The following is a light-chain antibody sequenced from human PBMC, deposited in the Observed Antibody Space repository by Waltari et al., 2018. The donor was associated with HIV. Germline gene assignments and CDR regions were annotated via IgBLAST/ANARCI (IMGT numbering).Light chain of an antibody. V-gene: IGKV1-39*01. CDR2: AAA. CDR3: QQSSDLPST. J-gene: IGKJ3*01. CDR1: QNIYHY. Sequence: DIKMTQSQSSLSASIGDRVTITCRASQNIYHYLNWYQHEPGKPPKLLIYAAATLQSGVPSRFSASGSGTDFTLTIDNLQPEDFATYYCQQSSDLPSTFGPGTKVDLK.